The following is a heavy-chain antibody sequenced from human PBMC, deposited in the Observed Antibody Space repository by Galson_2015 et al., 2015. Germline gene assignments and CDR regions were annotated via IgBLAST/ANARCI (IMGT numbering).Heavy chain of an antibody. J-gene: IGHJ4*02. Sequence: SLRLSCAASGFTFSSYGMHWVRQAPGKGLEWVAVISYDGSNKYYADSVKGRFTISRDNSKNTLYLQMNSLRAEDTAVYYCATGGYSSGWEIDYWGQGTLVTVSS. CDR1: GFTFSSYG. V-gene: IGHV3-30*03. CDR2: ISYDGSNK. CDR3: ATGGYSSGWEIDY. D-gene: IGHD6-19*01.